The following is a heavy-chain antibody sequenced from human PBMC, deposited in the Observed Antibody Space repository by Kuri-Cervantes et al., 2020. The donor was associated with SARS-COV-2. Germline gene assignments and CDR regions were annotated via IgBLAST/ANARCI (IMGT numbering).Heavy chain of an antibody. CDR1: GFIFSSYA. CDR2: ISYDGSNK. D-gene: IGHD3-3*01. J-gene: IGHJ2*01. CDR3: ARDKRSLDFWSGYYSTRTRYWYFDL. Sequence: GGSLRLSCAASGFIFSSYAMHWVRQAPGKGLEWVAVISYDGSNKYYADSVKGRFTISRDNSKNTLYLQMNSLRAEDTAVYYCARDKRSLDFWSGYYSTRTRYWYFDLWGRGTLVTVSS. V-gene: IGHV3-30*14.